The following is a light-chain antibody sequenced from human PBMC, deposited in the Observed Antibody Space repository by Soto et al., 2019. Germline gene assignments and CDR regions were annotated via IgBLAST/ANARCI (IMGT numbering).Light chain of an antibody. Sequence: EIVVSHSPSTLSFSPVGRATLSCRASQSVSSYLAWYQQKPGQAPRLLIYDASTRATGIPDRFSGRGSGTDFTLTISRLGPEDFAMYYCLHHGSSLWTFGQGTKVDIK. V-gene: IGKV3-20*01. CDR1: QSVSSY. J-gene: IGKJ1*01. CDR3: LHHGSSLWT. CDR2: DAS.